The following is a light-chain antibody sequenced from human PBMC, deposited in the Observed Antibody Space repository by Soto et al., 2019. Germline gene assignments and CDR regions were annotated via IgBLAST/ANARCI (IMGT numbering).Light chain of an antibody. CDR1: LSVSMW. J-gene: IGKJ5*01. Sequence: DTQMTQSPSTLSASVGDTVTITCRASLSVSMWLAWFQQKPGKAPRLLIYGASNLESGVPSRFSGSGSGTQFTLTISRLEPEDFAVYYCQQYGSSPITFGQGTRLEIK. CDR2: GAS. CDR3: QQYGSSPIT. V-gene: IGKV1-5*01.